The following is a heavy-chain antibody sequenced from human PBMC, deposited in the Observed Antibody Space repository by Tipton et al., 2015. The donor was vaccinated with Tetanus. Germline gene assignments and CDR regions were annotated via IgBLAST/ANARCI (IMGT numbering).Heavy chain of an antibody. Sequence: SLRLSCAASGFSFSSYALNWVRLGPGKGLAWLSGISGSGGSTLYADSVKGRFTISRDNSKNMLYLHMNSLTTEDTAVYYCAKDSGLQLHYGMDVWGQGTAVTVSS. CDR3: AKDSGLQLHYGMDV. D-gene: IGHD1-26*01. V-gene: IGHV3-23*01. CDR2: ISGSGGST. J-gene: IGHJ6*02. CDR1: GFSFSSYA.